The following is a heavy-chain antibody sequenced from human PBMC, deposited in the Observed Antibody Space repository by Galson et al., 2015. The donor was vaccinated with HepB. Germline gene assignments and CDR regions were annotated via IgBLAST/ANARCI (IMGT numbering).Heavy chain of an antibody. CDR2: IIPIFGTA. CDR3: ARGLRYFDWLVTPPLQANDAFDI. V-gene: IGHV1-69*13. Sequence: SVKVSCKASGGTFSSYAISWVRQAPGQGLEWMGGIIPIFGTANYAQKFQGRVTITADESTSTAYMELSSLRSEDTAVYYCARGLRYFDWLVTPPLQANDAFDIWGQGTMVTVSS. CDR1: GGTFSSYA. J-gene: IGHJ3*02. D-gene: IGHD3-9*01.